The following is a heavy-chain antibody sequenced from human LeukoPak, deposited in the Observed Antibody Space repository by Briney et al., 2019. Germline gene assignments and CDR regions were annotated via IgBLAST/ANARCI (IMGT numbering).Heavy chain of an antibody. CDR3: ARDLSGSYVFDY. CDR1: GFTFSSLA. CDR2: ISKDGSSN. V-gene: IGHV3-30-3*01. J-gene: IGHJ4*02. D-gene: IGHD1-26*01. Sequence: PGRSLRLSCAASGFTFSSLAMHWLRQAPGKGLEWVAVISKDGSSNHQADSVKGRFTISRDNSKNTLYLQMDSLRAEDTAVYYCARDLSGSYVFDYLGQGTLVTVSS.